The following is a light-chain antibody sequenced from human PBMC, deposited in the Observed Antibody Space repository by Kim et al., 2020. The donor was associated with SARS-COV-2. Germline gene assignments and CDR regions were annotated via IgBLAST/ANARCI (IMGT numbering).Light chain of an antibody. V-gene: IGLV3-19*01. CDR2: GKN. CDR1: SLRSCY. J-gene: IGLJ2*01. Sequence: VALGQTVGITCQGDSLRSCYATWYQQKPGQAPILVIYGKNSRPSGIPDRFSGSSSRNTASLTITGTQAGDEADYYCNSRDSNDNVVFGGGTKVTVL. CDR3: NSRDSNDNVV.